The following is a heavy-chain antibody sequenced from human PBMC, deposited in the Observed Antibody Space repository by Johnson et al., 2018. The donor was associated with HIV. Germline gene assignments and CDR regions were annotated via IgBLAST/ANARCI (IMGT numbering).Heavy chain of an antibody. CDR1: GFTVSSNY. Sequence: VQLVESGGGLVQPGGSLRLSCAASGFTVSSNYMSWVRQAPGKGLEWVSVIYSGGRTYYADSVKGRFTISRDNSKNTLYLQMNSLRAEDTAVYYCAREYYYESPEAFDIWGQGSMVTVSS. CDR2: IYSGGRT. CDR3: AREYYYESPEAFDI. J-gene: IGHJ3*02. V-gene: IGHV3-53*01. D-gene: IGHD3-22*01.